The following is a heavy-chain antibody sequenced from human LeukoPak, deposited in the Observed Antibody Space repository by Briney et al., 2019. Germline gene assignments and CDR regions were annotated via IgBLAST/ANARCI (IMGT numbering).Heavy chain of an antibody. V-gene: IGHV3-30*04. CDR3: ARDHQDYDILTGYYVGYYYYYGMDV. CDR2: ISYDGSNK. Sequence: GGSLRLSCAASGFTFSSYAMHWVRQAPGKGLEWVAVISYDGSNKYYADSVKGRFTISRDNSKNTLYLQMNSLRAEDTAVYYCARDHQDYDILTGYYVGYYYYYGMDVWGQGTTVTVSS. J-gene: IGHJ6*02. D-gene: IGHD3-9*01. CDR1: GFTFSSYA.